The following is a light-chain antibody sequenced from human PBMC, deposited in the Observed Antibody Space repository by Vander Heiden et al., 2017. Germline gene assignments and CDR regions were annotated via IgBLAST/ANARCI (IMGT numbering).Light chain of an antibody. CDR3: QSYDSDQEV. Sequence: NFILTQPHSVSESPGKTVTPSCTRSSGSIASNYVQWYQQRPGSSPTTVIYEDTRRPSGVPDRFSGSIDSSSNSASLTISGLKTEDEADYYCQSYDSDQEVFGGGTTLTVL. J-gene: IGLJ3*02. V-gene: IGLV6-57*01. CDR2: EDT. CDR1: SGSIASNY.